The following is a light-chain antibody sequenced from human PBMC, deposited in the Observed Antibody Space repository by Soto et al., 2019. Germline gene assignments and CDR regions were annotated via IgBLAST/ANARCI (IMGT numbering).Light chain of an antibody. CDR1: QSVSNN. V-gene: IGKV3-20*01. CDR2: GAS. J-gene: IGKJ1*01. Sequence: EIVMTQSPVILSVSPGERATLSCRASQSVSNNLAWYQQKLGQAPRVLIYGASSRATGIPDRFSGSGSGTDFTLTISRLEPEDFAVYYCQQYGSSGTFGQGTKVDIK. CDR3: QQYGSSGT.